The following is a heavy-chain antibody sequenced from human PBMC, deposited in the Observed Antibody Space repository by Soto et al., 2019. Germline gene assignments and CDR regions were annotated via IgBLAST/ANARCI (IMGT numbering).Heavy chain of an antibody. CDR2: IYYSGST. V-gene: IGHV4-59*01. J-gene: IGHJ4*02. Sequence: SETLSLTCTVSGGSISSYYWSWIRQPPGKGLEWIGYIYYSGSTNYNPSLKSRVTISVDTSKNQFSLKLSSVTAADTAVYYCARIKYYYDSSGPFDYWGQGTLVTVS. CDR1: GGSISSYY. CDR3: ARIKYYYDSSGPFDY. D-gene: IGHD3-22*01.